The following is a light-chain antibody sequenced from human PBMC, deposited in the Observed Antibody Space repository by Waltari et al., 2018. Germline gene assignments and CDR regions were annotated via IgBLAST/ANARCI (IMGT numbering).Light chain of an antibody. V-gene: IGKV3-15*01. CDR2: SAS. J-gene: IGKJ1*01. CDR3: HQYNDWPWT. Sequence: EIVMTQSPVTLSVSPGERATLPCRASQSVRSKLVWYQQKPGQAPRLLIYSASSRYTGIPARFSGSGSGTDFTLTISSLQSEDSAVYYCHQYNDWPWTVGQGTRVEIK. CDR1: QSVRSK.